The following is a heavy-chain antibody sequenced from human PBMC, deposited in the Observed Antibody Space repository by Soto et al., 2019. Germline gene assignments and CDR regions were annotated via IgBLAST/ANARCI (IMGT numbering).Heavy chain of an antibody. CDR1: GGTFSTSA. V-gene: IGHV1-69*12. CDR2: IMPVFPTP. D-gene: IGHD3-3*02. J-gene: IGHJ6*02. Sequence: QVQLVQSGAEVKKPGSSVKVSCKASGGTFSTSAISWVRQAPGQGLEWVGGIMPVFPTPDYAQKFQGRVTITADEXTTTAYLELTSLRTDDTAVYYCARDKDRQQLGGNYYYILDVWGQGTAITVSS. CDR3: ARDKDRQQLGGNYYYILDV.